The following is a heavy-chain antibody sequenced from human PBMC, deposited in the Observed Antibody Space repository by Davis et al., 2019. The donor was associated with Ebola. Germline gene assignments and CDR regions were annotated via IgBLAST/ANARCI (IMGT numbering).Heavy chain of an antibody. J-gene: IGHJ5*02. D-gene: IGHD1-1*01. CDR1: GYTFTSYG. CDR3: ARDDWNPRRDNWFDP. V-gene: IGHV1-18*04. Sequence: ASVKVSCKASGYTFTSYGITWVRQAPGQGLEWMGWINPHNGNTNYAQNVQGRVTMTTDTSTSTAYMELRSLRSDDTAVYYCARDDWNPRRDNWFDPWGQGTLVTVSS. CDR2: INPHNGNT.